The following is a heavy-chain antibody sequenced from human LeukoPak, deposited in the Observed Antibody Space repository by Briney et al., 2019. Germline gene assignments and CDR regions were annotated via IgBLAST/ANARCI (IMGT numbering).Heavy chain of an antibody. CDR2: IYYSGST. D-gene: IGHD1-7*01. CDR1: GGSISSSDYY. CDR3: ARGNWNYNWFDP. J-gene: IGHJ5*02. V-gene: IGHV4-39*01. Sequence: SETLSLTCTASGGSISSSDYYWGWIRQPPGKGLERIASIYYSGSTYYNPSLKSRVTISKDTSKNQFSLKLNPVTAADTAVYYCARGNWNYNWFDPWGQGTLVTVSS.